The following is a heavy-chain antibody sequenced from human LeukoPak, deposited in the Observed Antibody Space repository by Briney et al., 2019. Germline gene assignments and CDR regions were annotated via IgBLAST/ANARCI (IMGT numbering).Heavy chain of an antibody. D-gene: IGHD2-2*01. CDR1: GYRFTSYW. CDR3: ARTTIGYCSSTSCYVFDY. Sequence: GASLKISCKGSGYRFTSYWIGWVRQMPGKGLEWMGIIYPGDSDTRYSPSFQGQVTISADKSISTAYLQWSSLKASDTAMYYCARTTIGYCSSTSCYVFDYWGQGTLVTVSS. CDR2: IYPGDSDT. V-gene: IGHV5-51*01. J-gene: IGHJ4*02.